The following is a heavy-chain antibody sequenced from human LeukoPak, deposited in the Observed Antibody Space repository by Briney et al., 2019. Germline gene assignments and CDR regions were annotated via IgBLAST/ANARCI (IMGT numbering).Heavy chain of an antibody. CDR2: ISSSGSTM. J-gene: IGHJ3*02. Sequence: KSGGSLRLSCAASEFTFSDYYMSWIRQAPGKGLEWVSYISSSGSTMYYADSVKGRFTISRDNAKNSLYLQMHSLRTEDMALYYCAKVTSGDLAGDDAFDIWGQGTMVTVSS. CDR3: AKVTSGDLAGDDAFDI. D-gene: IGHD4-17*01. V-gene: IGHV3-11*01. CDR1: EFTFSDYY.